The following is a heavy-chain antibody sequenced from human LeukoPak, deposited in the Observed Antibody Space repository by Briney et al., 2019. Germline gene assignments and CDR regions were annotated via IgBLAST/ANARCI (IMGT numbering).Heavy chain of an antibody. J-gene: IGHJ5*02. CDR3: ARGGYYDGSGYSLRHNWFDP. CDR1: GYTFTSYG. D-gene: IGHD3-22*01. V-gene: IGHV1-18*01. Sequence: GASVKVSCKASGYTFTSYGISWVRQAPGQGLEWMGWISAYNGNTNYAQELQGRVTMTTDTSTSTAYMELRSLRSDDTAVYYCARGGYYDGSGYSLRHNWFDPWGQGTLVTVSS. CDR2: ISAYNGNT.